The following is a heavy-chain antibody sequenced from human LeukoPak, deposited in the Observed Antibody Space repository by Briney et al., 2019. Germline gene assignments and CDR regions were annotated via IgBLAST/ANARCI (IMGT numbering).Heavy chain of an antibody. J-gene: IGHJ3*02. CDR3: ARGASVVAGNDNAFDI. CDR2: IYSGGST. V-gene: IGHV3-66*01. Sequence: GGSLRLSCAASGFTVSDNYMSWVRQAPGKGLEWVSVIYSGGSTNYADSVKGRFTISRDNARNSLYLQMNSLRAEDTAVYYCARGASVVAGNDNAFDIWGQGTMVTVSS. D-gene: IGHD6-19*01. CDR1: GFTVSDNY.